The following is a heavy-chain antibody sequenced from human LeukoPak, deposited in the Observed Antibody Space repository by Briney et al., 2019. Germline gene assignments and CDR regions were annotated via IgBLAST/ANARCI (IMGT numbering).Heavy chain of an antibody. CDR2: ISAYNGNT. Sequence: GASVKVSCKASGYTFTSYGISWVRQAPGQGLEWMGWISAYNGNTNYAQKLQGRVTMTTDTSTSTAYMELRSLRSDDTAVYYCARDPPGYYYDSRSDYWGQGTLVTVSS. D-gene: IGHD3-22*01. CDR3: ARDPPGYYYDSRSDY. CDR1: GYTFTSYG. V-gene: IGHV1-18*01. J-gene: IGHJ4*02.